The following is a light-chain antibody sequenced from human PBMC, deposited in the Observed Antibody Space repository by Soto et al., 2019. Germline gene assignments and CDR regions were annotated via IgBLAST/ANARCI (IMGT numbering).Light chain of an antibody. CDR3: PHYNSYSEA. CDR1: KTIRSW. V-gene: IGKV1-5*03. J-gene: IGKJ1*01. CDR2: KAS. Sequence: DIKMTQSPSTPSGSVGDRVTITCRASKTIRSWLAWYPQTPGKAPKLLIYKASTLKSGVPSRFSGSGAGTECTRTISSLQHDDVATYYCPHYNSYSEAFGQGTKVDNK.